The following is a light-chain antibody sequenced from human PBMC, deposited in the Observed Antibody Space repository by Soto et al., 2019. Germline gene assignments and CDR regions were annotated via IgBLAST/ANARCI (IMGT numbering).Light chain of an antibody. Sequence: EIVMTQSPATLSGSPGERATLSCRASQSISSNLAWYQQKPGQAPRLLIHGASTRASVIPARFSGSGSGTEFTLTISSLQSEDFAVYYCQRYNNRPPTFGQGTKLEIK. CDR1: QSISSN. V-gene: IGKV3-15*01. CDR2: GAS. CDR3: QRYNNRPPT. J-gene: IGKJ2*01.